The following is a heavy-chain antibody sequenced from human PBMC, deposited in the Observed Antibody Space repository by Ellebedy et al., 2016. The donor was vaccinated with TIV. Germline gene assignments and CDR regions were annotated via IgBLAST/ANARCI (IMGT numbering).Heavy chain of an antibody. V-gene: IGHV4-39*07. CDR1: GGSISSSSYY. CDR3: AAGRDDSSGPEAFDI. J-gene: IGHJ3*02. D-gene: IGHD3-22*01. Sequence: SETLSLTCTVSGGSISSSSYYWGWIRQPPGKGLEWIGSIYYSGSTNYNPSLKSRVTISVDTSKNQFSLKLSSVTAADTAVYYCAAGRDDSSGPEAFDIWGQGTMVTVSS. CDR2: IYYSGST.